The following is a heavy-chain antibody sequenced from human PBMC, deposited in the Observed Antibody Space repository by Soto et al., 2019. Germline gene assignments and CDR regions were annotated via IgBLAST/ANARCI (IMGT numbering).Heavy chain of an antibody. Sequence: QVQLVESGGGVVQPGRSLRLSCAASGFTFSSYAMHWVRQAPGKGLEWVAVISYDGSNKYYADSVKGRFTISRDNSKNTLYLQMNSLRAEDTAVYYCARGRRDGYNEPFDYWGQGTLVTVSS. CDR3: ARGRRDGYNEPFDY. D-gene: IGHD5-12*01. CDR1: GFTFSSYA. CDR2: ISYDGSNK. J-gene: IGHJ4*02. V-gene: IGHV3-30-3*01.